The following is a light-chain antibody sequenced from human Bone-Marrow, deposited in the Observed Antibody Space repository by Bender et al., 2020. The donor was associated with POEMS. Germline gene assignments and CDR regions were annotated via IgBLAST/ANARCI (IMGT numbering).Light chain of an antibody. Sequence: QSALTQPASVSGSPGQSITISCTGTSSDVGSYNLVSWYQQHPGKAPKLMIYDVSSRPSGVSDRFSGSKSGNTASLTISGLQAEDEADYYCSSYRSNRDVLFGGGTRLTVL. CDR1: SSDVGSYNL. V-gene: IGLV2-14*02. CDR3: SSYRSNRDVL. J-gene: IGLJ2*01. CDR2: DVS.